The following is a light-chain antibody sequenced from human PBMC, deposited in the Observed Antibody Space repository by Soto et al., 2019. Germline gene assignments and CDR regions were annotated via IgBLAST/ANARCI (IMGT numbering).Light chain of an antibody. V-gene: IGKV3-11*01. CDR2: DAS. J-gene: IGKJ4*01. Sequence: EIVMTQSPAALSVSPGERATLSCRASQSVSSNLAWYQQKPGQAPRLLFYDASNRATGIPARFSGSGSGTDFTLTISSLEPEDFAVYFCHQRSNWPLTFGGGTKVDIK. CDR3: HQRSNWPLT. CDR1: QSVSSN.